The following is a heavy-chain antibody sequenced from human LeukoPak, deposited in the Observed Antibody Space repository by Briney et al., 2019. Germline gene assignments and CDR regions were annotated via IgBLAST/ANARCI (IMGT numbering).Heavy chain of an antibody. J-gene: IGHJ3*02. CDR3: ARDLTHDAFDI. CDR2: IYSGGST. CDR1: GFTVSSNY. Sequence: GGSLRLSCAASGFTVSSNYMSWVRQAPGKGLEWVSVIYSGGSTYYADSVKGRFTISRDNAKNTLYLQMNSLRAEDTAVYYCARDLTHDAFDIWGQGTMVTVSS. V-gene: IGHV3-66*01. D-gene: IGHD1-14*01.